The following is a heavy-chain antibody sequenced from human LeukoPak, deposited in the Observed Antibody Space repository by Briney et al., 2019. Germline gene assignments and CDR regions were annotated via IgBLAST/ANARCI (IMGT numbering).Heavy chain of an antibody. CDR2: IKQDGSEK. D-gene: IGHD2-15*01. Sequence: GGSLRLSCAASGFTFSSYWMSWVRQAPGKGLEWVANIKQDGSEKYYVDSVKGRFTISRDNAKNSLYLQMNSLRAEDTAVYYCAKERYCSGGSCFHFSDSWGQGTLVTVSS. J-gene: IGHJ4*02. CDR1: GFTFSSYW. V-gene: IGHV3-7*03. CDR3: AKERYCSGGSCFHFSDS.